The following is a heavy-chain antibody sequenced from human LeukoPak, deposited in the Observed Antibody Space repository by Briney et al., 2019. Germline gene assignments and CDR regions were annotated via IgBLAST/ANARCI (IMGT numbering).Heavy chain of an antibody. CDR3: ARDRKDCSSTSCYFRVSDWFDP. V-gene: IGHV1-2*02. Sequence: GASVKVSCKASGYTFTGYYMHWVRQAPGQGLEWMGWINPNSGGTNYAQEFQGRVTMTRDTSISTAYMELSRLRSDDTAVYYCARDRKDCSSTSCYFRVSDWFDPWGQGTLVTVSS. CDR2: INPNSGGT. J-gene: IGHJ5*02. D-gene: IGHD2-2*01. CDR1: GYTFTGYY.